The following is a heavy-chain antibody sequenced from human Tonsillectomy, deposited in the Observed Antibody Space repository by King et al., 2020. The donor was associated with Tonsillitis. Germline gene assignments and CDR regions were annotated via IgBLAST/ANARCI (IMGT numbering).Heavy chain of an antibody. CDR1: GFTFSIYW. CDR2: RKQDGSEK. Sequence: VQLVESGGGLVQPGGSLRLSCAASGFTFSIYWMSWVRQAPGKGLEWVANRKQDGSEKYYVDSVKGRFTISKDNAKNSLYLQMNSLRAEDTAVYYCARGEYYDSSGYFDYWGQGTLVTVYS. D-gene: IGHD3-22*01. V-gene: IGHV3-7*03. CDR3: ARGEYYDSSGYFDY. J-gene: IGHJ4*02.